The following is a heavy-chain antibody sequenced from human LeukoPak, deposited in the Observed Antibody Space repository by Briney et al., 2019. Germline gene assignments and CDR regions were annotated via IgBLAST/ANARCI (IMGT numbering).Heavy chain of an antibody. V-gene: IGHV3-23*01. D-gene: IGHD1-7*01. CDR3: AKRRGLELLYYYYMDV. CDR1: GLTFSSYA. CDR2: ISGSGGST. Sequence: GGPLRLSCAASGLTFSSYAMSWVRQAPGKGLEWVSAISGSGGSTYYADSVKGRFTISRDNSKNTLYLQMNSLRAEDTAVYYCAKRRGLELLYYYYMDVWGKGTTVTVSS. J-gene: IGHJ6*03.